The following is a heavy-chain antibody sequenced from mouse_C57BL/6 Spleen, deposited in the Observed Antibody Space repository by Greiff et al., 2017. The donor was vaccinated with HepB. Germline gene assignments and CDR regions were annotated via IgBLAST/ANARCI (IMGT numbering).Heavy chain of an antibody. D-gene: IGHD4-1*01. CDR2: ISGGGGNT. CDR3: ARTGTYYAMDY. V-gene: IGHV5-9*01. J-gene: IGHJ4*01. CDR1: GFTFSSYT. Sequence: EVMLVESGGGLVKPGGSLKLSCAASGFTFSSYTMSWVRQTPEKRLEWVATISGGGGNTYYPDSVKGRFTISRDNAKNTLYLQMSSLRSEDTALYYCARTGTYYAMDYWGQGTSVTVSS.